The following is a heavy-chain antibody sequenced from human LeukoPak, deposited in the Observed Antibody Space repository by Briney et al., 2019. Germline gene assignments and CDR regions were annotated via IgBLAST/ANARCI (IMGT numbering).Heavy chain of an antibody. Sequence: PSETLSLTCTVSGAATTSNYWAWIRQSPEKGLEWIGYIYNYGSTKYEPSLKSRVSISEDTAKNQFSLNLKSVTAADTAVYYCARGVGYGDLRRYDHWGHGILVTVPS. CDR2: IYNYGST. CDR1: GAATTSNY. V-gene: IGHV4-59*01. D-gene: IGHD4-17*01. J-gene: IGHJ4*01. CDR3: ARGVGYGDLRRYDH.